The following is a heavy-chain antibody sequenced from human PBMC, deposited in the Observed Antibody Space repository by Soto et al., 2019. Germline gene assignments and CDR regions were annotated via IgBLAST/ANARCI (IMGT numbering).Heavy chain of an antibody. J-gene: IGHJ6*02. V-gene: IGHV4-59*12. Sequence: PSETLSLTCTVSGGSISSYYWTWIRQPPGKGLEWIGYSYYSGSTNYNPSLKSRVTISVDTSKNQFSLKLTSVTAADTADYYCARTSYYDSSGYYNMDVWGQGTTVTVSS. CDR3: ARTSYYDSSGYYNMDV. D-gene: IGHD3-22*01. CDR1: GGSISSYY. CDR2: SYYSGST.